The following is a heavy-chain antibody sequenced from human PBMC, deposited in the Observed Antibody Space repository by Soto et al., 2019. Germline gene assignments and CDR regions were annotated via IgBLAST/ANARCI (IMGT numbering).Heavy chain of an antibody. CDR1: GGSISSYY. D-gene: IGHD6-13*01. Sequence: PSETLSLTCTVSGGSISSYYWSWIRQPAEKGLEWIGRINNSGSTYYNPSLKSRVTMSADTSKNQFSLKLSSVTAADTAVYYCAGGAAADYFDYWGQGALVTVS. J-gene: IGHJ4*02. CDR2: INNSGST. V-gene: IGHV4-4*07. CDR3: AGGAAADYFDY.